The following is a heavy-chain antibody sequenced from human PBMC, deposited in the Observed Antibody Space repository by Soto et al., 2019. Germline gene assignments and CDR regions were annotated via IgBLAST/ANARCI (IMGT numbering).Heavy chain of an antibody. CDR2: ISCSGGSI. Sequence: TGGSLRLSCAASGVPFSSYAMSWVRQAPGKGLEWVSGISCSGGSIGYADSVKGRFTISRDNAKNSLYLQMNSLRAEDTALYYCAKAHSGPDYGSFDIWGQGTMVTVSS. CDR3: AKAHSGPDYGSFDI. D-gene: IGHD5-12*01. J-gene: IGHJ3*02. V-gene: IGHV3-9*01. CDR1: GVPFSSYA.